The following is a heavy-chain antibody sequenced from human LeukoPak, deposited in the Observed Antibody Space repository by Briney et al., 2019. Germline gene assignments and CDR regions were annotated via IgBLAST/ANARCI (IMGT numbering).Heavy chain of an antibody. D-gene: IGHD5-12*01. V-gene: IGHV1-69*05. CDR3: ARATPDRVATIHENYYYYMDV. CDR1: GGTFSSYA. Sequence: SVKVSYKASGGTFSSYAISWVRQAPGQGLEWMGGIIPIFGTANYAQKFQGRVTITTDESTSTAYMELSSLRSEDTAVYYCARATPDRVATIHENYYYYMDVWGKGTTVTVSS. CDR2: IIPIFGTA. J-gene: IGHJ6*03.